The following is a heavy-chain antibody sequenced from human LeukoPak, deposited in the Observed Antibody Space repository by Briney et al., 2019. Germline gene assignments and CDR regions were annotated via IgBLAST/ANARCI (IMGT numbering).Heavy chain of an antibody. CDR2: IRSKANSYAT. V-gene: IGHV3-73*01. Sequence: PGGSLRLSCAASEFTFSGSAMHWVRQASGKGLEWVGRIRSKANSYATAYAASVKGRFTISRDDSKNTAYLQMNSLKTEDTAVYYCTRAASFDYWGQGTLVTVSS. D-gene: IGHD2-15*01. CDR1: EFTFSGSA. CDR3: TRAASFDY. J-gene: IGHJ4*02.